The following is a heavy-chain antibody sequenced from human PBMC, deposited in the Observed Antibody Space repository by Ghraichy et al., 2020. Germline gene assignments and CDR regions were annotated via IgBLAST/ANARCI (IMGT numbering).Heavy chain of an antibody. J-gene: IGHJ4*02. V-gene: IGHV4-39*02. Sequence: SETLSLTCTVSGDSFTSTSYYWVWLRPPPGMELVCIWNVYYSRTTYYSPSLQSRITISVDTSKNHFSLKLRSVTAADTALYYCARHLRKFGETTADYWGQGTLVIVSS. CDR1: GDSFTSTSYY. CDR3: ARHLRKFGETTADY. D-gene: IGHD2-21*01. CDR2: VYYSRTT.